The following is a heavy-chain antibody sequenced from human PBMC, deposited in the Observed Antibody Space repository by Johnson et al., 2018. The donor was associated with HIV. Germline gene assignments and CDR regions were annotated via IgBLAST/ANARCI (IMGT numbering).Heavy chain of an antibody. CDR1: GFTFSDYY. Sequence: VQLVESGGGLVKPGGSLRLSCAASGFTFSDYYMSWIRQAPGKGLEWVSYISSGGNSIYYADSVKGRFTISRDNAKNSLFLQMNSLTAEATAVYYCARRVATIDYAFDIWGQGTLVTVSS. J-gene: IGHJ3*02. D-gene: IGHD5-12*01. CDR3: ARRVATIDYAFDI. V-gene: IGHV3-11*04. CDR2: ISSGGNSI.